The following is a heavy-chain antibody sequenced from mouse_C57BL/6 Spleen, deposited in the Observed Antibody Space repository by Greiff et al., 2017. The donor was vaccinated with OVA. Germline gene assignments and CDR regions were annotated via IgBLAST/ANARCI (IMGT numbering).Heavy chain of an antibody. D-gene: IGHD2-12*01. J-gene: IGHJ2*01. V-gene: IGHV1-52*01. Sequence: QVHVKQPGAELVRPGSSVKLSCKASGYTFTSYWMHWVKQRPIQGLEWIGNIDPSDSETHYNQKFKDKATLTVDKSSSTAYMQLSSLTSEDSAVYYCARGGNDGVDYWGQGTTLTVSS. CDR3: ARGGNDGVDY. CDR1: GYTFTSYW. CDR2: IDPSDSET.